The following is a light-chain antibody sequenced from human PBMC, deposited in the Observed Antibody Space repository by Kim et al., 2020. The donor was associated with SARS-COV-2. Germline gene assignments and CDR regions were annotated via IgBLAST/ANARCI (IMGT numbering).Light chain of an antibody. CDR1: QSLVHSDGKTY. Sequence: PASISCRSAQSLVHSDGKTYLNWFRQRPGQSPRRLIYEVSKRDSGAPDRFSGSGSGTDFTLEISRVEAEDIGVYYCMQSIYWPWTFGQGTKVDIK. CDR2: EVS. CDR3: MQSIYWPWT. V-gene: IGKV2-30*02. J-gene: IGKJ1*01.